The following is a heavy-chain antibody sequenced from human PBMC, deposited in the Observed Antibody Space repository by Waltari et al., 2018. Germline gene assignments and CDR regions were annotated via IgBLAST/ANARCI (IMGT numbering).Heavy chain of an antibody. CDR1: GGNLSNSA. CDR3: AKAPLSQSMVVMVSANHGMDV. D-gene: IGHD2-21*01. J-gene: IGHJ6*02. CDR2: IIPILGAA. V-gene: IGHV1-69*01. Sequence: QVQLVQSGTEVKKPGSSVKVSCKASGGNLSNSAVSWVRQAPGQGLEWMGGIIPILGAAHYAHKFQGRVTITADESTNTAYMELYSLRSEDTAVYYCAKAPLSQSMVVMVSANHGMDVWGQGTTVTVS.